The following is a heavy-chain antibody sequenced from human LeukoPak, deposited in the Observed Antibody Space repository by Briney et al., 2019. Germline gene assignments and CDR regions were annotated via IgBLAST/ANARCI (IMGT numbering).Heavy chain of an antibody. Sequence: GGSLRLAWEAAGFTLGRYWMSWVRQAAGRGREWVANLAEDGSLTQYADSGKGRFTIYRDNDKSSVYLKMSSMKAEDSAVYYCARDEKSGYFVYWGQGSLVSVSS. V-gene: IGHV3-7*01. CDR1: GFTLGRYW. CDR3: ARDEKSGYFVY. J-gene: IGHJ4*02. D-gene: IGHD6-25*01. CDR2: LAEDGSLT.